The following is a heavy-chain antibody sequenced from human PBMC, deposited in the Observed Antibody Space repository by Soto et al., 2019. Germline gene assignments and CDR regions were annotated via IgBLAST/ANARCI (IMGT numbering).Heavy chain of an antibody. CDR1: GFTFDDYA. CDR2: ISWNSGSI. D-gene: IGHD3-16*01. CDR3: AKDIEWGLEHAFDI. Sequence: EVQLVESGGGLVQPGRSLRLSCAASGFTFDDYAMHWVRQAPGKGLEWVSGISWNSGSIGYADSVKGRFTISRDNAKNSLYLQMNSLRAEDTALYYCAKDIEWGLEHAFDIWGQGTMVTVSS. J-gene: IGHJ3*02. V-gene: IGHV3-9*01.